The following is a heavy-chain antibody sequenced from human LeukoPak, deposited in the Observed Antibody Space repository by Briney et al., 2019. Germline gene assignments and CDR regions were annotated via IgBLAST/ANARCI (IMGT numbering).Heavy chain of an antibody. Sequence: SETLSLTCTLSGGTVTSSTYFWGWIRQPPGKGLEWIGSISYSGAAYYNPSLKSRVSMSVHTSKNQFSLKLSSVTAADTAVYYCARDGFYYHYYMDVWGEGTTVTVSS. CDR3: ARDGFYYHYYMDV. V-gene: IGHV4-39*07. J-gene: IGHJ6*03. CDR2: ISYSGAA. D-gene: IGHD1-14*01. CDR1: GGTVTSSTYF.